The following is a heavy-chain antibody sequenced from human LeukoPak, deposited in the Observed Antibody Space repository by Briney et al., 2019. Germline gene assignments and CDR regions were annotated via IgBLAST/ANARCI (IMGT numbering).Heavy chain of an antibody. V-gene: IGHV1-2*02. CDR3: ARSPISITGTTVDY. Sequence: GASVKVSCKASGYTFTGYYMHWVRQAPGQGPEWMGWINPNSGGTNYAQKFQGRVTMTRDTSISTAYMELSRLRSDDTAVYYCARSPISITGTTVDYWGQGTLVTVSS. CDR2: INPNSGGT. D-gene: IGHD1/OR15-1a*01. CDR1: GYTFTGYY. J-gene: IGHJ4*02.